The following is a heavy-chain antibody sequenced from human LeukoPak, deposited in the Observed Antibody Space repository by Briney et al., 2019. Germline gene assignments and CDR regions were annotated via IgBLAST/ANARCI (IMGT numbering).Heavy chain of an antibody. CDR3: ARDGWAGYNLGH. CDR2: IHHSGET. CDR1: DDPIISAYW. V-gene: IGHV4-4*02. D-gene: IGHD5-24*01. J-gene: IGHJ4*02. Sequence: SGTLSLTCTVSDDPIISAYWWHWVRRSPRKGLEWIGAIHHSGETYYSPSLEGRVLISLDKSKSQFSLRLDSLTAADTAVYFCARDGWAGYNLGHWGPGTLVTVSS.